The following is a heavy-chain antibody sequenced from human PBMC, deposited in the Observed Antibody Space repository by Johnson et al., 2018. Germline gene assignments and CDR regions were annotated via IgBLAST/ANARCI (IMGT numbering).Heavy chain of an antibody. J-gene: IGHJ1*01. Sequence: VQLQESGGGLVQPGGSLRLSCVASGFTFSSYAMSWVRQAPGKGLEWVSTISDSGGSTYYADSVRGRFTISRDNTKNTVFLQMDSLRAEDTAVYFCAKDLGPLWGSGYRYFQHWGQGTLVTVSS. CDR3: AKDLGPLWGSGYRYFQH. V-gene: IGHV3-23*01. CDR2: ISDSGGST. D-gene: IGHD5-12*01. CDR1: GFTFSSYA.